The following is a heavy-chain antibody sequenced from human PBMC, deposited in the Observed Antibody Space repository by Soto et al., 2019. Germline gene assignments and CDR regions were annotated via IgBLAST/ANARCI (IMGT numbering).Heavy chain of an antibody. CDR1: GFTSSTYW. V-gene: IGHV3-7*01. Sequence: GGSLRLSCAASGFTSSTYWMSWVRQAPGKGLERVASIDQDGSEKYYVDSVKGRFTISRDDVKNSLYLQMNSLRAEDTAVYYCAREYIWGQGTMVTVSS. CDR3: AREYI. J-gene: IGHJ3*02. CDR2: IDQDGSEK.